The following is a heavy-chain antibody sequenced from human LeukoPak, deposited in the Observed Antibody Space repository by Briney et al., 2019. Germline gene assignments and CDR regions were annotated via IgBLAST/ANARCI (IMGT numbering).Heavy chain of an antibody. V-gene: IGHV4-4*07. J-gene: IGHJ4*02. CDR2: IYTSGST. D-gene: IGHD3-3*01. CDR3: AGTYYDFWSGYF. CDR1: GDSISSYY. Sequence: SETLSLTCTVSGDSISSYYWSWIRQPAGKGLELIGRIYTSGSTNYNPSLKSRVTMSVDTSKNQFSLKLSSVTAADTAVYYCAGTYYDFWSGYFWGQGTLVTVSS.